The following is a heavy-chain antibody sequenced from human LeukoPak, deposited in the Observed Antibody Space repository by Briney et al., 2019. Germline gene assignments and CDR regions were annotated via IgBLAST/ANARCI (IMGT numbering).Heavy chain of an antibody. V-gene: IGHV4-4*02. CDR2: IYHSGST. CDR1: GGSISSSNW. CDR3: ARFGYYDSSGYEGGPFDY. J-gene: IGHJ4*02. D-gene: IGHD3-22*01. Sequence: SETLSLTCAVSGGSISSSNWWSWVRQPPGKGLEWIGEIYHSGSTNYNPSLKSRVTISVDKSKNQFSLKLSSVTAADTAVYYCARFGYYDSSGYEGGPFDYWGQGTLVTVSS.